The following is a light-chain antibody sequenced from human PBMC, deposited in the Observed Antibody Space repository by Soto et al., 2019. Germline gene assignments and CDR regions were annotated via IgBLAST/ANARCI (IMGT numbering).Light chain of an antibody. V-gene: IGLV1-44*01. CDR1: SSNIGSNT. Sequence: QSVLTQPPSASGTPGQRVTISCSGSSSNIGSNTVNWYQQLPGTAPKLLIYSNNQRPSGVPDRFSGSKSGTSASLAISGLQSEDEVEYYCAAWDDSLNGYVFGTGTKVTVL. CDR3: AAWDDSLNGYV. CDR2: SNN. J-gene: IGLJ1*01.